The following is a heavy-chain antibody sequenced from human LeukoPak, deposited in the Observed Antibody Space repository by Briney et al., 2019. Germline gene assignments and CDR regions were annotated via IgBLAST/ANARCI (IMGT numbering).Heavy chain of an antibody. J-gene: IGHJ3*02. CDR3: ARDERVGATDGFDI. V-gene: IGHV3-53*01. CDR1: GFTVSSNY. Sequence: PGGSLRLSCAASGFTVSSNYMSWVRQAPGKGLEWVSVIYSGGTTYYADSVKGRFTISGDNSKNTLYLQMNSLRAEDTAVYYCARDERVGATDGFDIWGQGTMVTVSS. CDR2: IYSGGTT. D-gene: IGHD1-26*01.